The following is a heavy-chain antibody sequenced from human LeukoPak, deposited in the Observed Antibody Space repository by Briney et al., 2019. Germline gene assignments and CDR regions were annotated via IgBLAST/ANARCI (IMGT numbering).Heavy chain of an antibody. Sequence: GGSLRLSCAASGFTFSSYEMNWVRQAPGKGLEWISYVSTSGSTIYYADSVRGRFTISRDNAKNSLFLQMNSLRAEDTAVYYCAREGYSFGDDFWGQGTLVTVSS. D-gene: IGHD3-16*01. CDR3: AREGYSFGDDF. CDR1: GFTFSSYE. J-gene: IGHJ4*02. CDR2: VSTSGSTI. V-gene: IGHV3-48*03.